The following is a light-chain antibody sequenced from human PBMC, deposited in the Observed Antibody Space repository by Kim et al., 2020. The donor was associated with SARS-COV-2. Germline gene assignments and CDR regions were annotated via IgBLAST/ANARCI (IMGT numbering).Light chain of an antibody. Sequence: DIVMTQSPDSLAVSLGERATINCKSSQSISYTSNNRNYLAWYQQKPGQPPKLLITWASARESGVPDRFSGSGSGTDFTLTISSLQAEDVAVYFCQHYHGAGLAFGGGTKVDIK. CDR1: QSISYTSNNRNY. CDR2: WAS. V-gene: IGKV4-1*01. J-gene: IGKJ4*01. CDR3: QHYHGAGLA.